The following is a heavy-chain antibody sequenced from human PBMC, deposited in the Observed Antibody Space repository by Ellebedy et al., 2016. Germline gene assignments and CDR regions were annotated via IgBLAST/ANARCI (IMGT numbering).Heavy chain of an antibody. J-gene: IGHJ5*02. CDR3: ARLPTGYPNWFDP. D-gene: IGHD5-12*01. Sequence: SETLSLXXAVYGGSFSGYYWTWIRQPPGKGLEWIGEINDSGSTTYNPSLKNRVTISVDTSKNQFSLKLSSVTAADTAVYYCARLPTGYPNWFDPWGQGTLVTVSS. CDR1: GGSFSGYY. CDR2: INDSGST. V-gene: IGHV4-34*01.